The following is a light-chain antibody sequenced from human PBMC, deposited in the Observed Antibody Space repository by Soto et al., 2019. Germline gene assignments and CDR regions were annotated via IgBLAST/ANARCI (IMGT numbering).Light chain of an antibody. CDR3: QQSYSTPPYT. CDR1: QGISTY. Sequence: DIPMTQSPSSLSASVGDRVTITCRASQGISTYLNWYQQKPGKAPKLLIYAASSLQSGVPSRFSGSGSGTDFTLTISNLQPEDFATYYCQQSYSTPPYTFGQGTKLEIK. V-gene: IGKV1-39*01. J-gene: IGKJ2*01. CDR2: AAS.